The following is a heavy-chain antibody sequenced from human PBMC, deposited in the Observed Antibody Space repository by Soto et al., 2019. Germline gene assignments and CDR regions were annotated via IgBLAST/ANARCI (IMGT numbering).Heavy chain of an antibody. CDR3: AKVGSRDGYNYGLDQ. CDR2: VISASGSV. J-gene: IGHJ1*01. Sequence: QVQVVQSGAEVKKPGSSVKISCKASGRIFSSFPTSWVRQVPGQGLEWMGGVISASGSVTYAPQFQGRVTISAVTFAGLGYLELTSLTSEDTAIYYCAKVGSRDGYNYGLDQWGPGTMVTVSS. D-gene: IGHD5-18*01. V-gene: IGHV1-69*06. CDR1: GRIFSSFP.